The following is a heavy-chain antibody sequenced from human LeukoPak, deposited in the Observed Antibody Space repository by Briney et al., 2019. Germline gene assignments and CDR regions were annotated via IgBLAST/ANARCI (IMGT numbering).Heavy chain of an antibody. Sequence: GGSLRLSCAASGFTFSSYGMYWVRQAPGKGLEWVAVTSYDGSNEYYADSVKGRFTFSRDNSKNTLYLQMNSLRTEDTAVYYCAKGEGQQLVRGALDIWGQGTMVTVSS. CDR2: TSYDGSNE. CDR3: AKGEGQQLVRGALDI. V-gene: IGHV3-30*18. D-gene: IGHD6-13*01. CDR1: GFTFSSYG. J-gene: IGHJ3*02.